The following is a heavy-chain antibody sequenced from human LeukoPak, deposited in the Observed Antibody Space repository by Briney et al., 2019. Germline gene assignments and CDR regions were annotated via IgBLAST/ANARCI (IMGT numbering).Heavy chain of an antibody. D-gene: IGHD3-10*01. Sequence: GGSLRLSCAASGFTFSSYAMHWVRQAPGKGLEWVAVISYDGSNKYYADSVKGRFTISRDNSKNTLYLQMNSLRAEDTAVYYCAKDPDYYGSGSTDYWGQGTLVTVSS. CDR1: GFTFSSYA. CDR2: ISYDGSNK. V-gene: IGHV3-30-3*01. CDR3: AKDPDYYGSGSTDY. J-gene: IGHJ4*02.